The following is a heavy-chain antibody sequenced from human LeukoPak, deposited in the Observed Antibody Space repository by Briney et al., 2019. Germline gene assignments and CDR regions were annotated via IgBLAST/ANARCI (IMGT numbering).Heavy chain of an antibody. J-gene: IGHJ6*02. CDR1: GFTFSSYS. Sequence: GGSLRLSCAASGFTFSSYSMNWVRQAPGKGLEWVSYISSSSSTIYYADSVKGRFTISRDNAKNSLYLQMNSLRAEDTAVYYCVRDRGRFYYYYGMDVWGQGTTVTVSS. CDR3: VRDRGRFYYYYGMDV. V-gene: IGHV3-48*01. CDR2: ISSSSSTI. D-gene: IGHD3-10*01.